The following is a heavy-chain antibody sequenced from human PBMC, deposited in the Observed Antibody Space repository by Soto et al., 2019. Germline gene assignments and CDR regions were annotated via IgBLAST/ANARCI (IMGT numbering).Heavy chain of an antibody. V-gene: IGHV4-39*01. CDR1: GGSISSSSYY. CDR3: ARHLGYSSSWYPVRWFDP. CDR2: IYYSGST. D-gene: IGHD6-13*01. J-gene: IGHJ5*02. Sequence: SETLSLTCTVSGGSISSSSYYWGWIRQPPGKGLEWIGSIYYSGSTYYNPSLKSRVTISVDTSKNQFSLKLSSVTAADTAVYYCARHLGYSSSWYPVRWFDPWGQGTLVTVSS.